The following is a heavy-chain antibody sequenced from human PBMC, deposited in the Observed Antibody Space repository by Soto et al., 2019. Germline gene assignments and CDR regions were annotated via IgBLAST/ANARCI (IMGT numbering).Heavy chain of an antibody. CDR1: GGTFSSYA. J-gene: IGHJ6*02. Sequence: SVKVSCKASGGTFSSYAISWVRQAPGQGLEWMGGIIPIFGTANYAQKFQGRVTITADESTSTAYMELSSLRSEDTAVYYCARAVRGGSLYYYYGMDVWGQGTTVTVSS. D-gene: IGHD5-12*01. CDR2: IIPIFGTA. V-gene: IGHV1-69*13. CDR3: ARAVRGGSLYYYYGMDV.